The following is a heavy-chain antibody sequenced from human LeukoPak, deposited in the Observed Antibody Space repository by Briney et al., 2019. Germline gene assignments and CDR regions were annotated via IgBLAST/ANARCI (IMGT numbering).Heavy chain of an antibody. CDR3: ASARGVVVGARYFDY. Sequence: PSVNLSCKASGYTFTSYDINWVRQATGQGLEWMGWMSPNSGNTGYAQKFQGRVTMTRNTSISTAYMELSSLRSEDTAVYYCASARGVVVGARYFDYWGQGTLVTVSS. D-gene: IGHD2-15*01. J-gene: IGHJ4*02. V-gene: IGHV1-8*01. CDR1: GYTFTSYD. CDR2: MSPNSGNT.